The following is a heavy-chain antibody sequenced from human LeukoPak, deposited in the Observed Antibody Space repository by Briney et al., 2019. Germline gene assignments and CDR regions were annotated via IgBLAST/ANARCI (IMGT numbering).Heavy chain of an antibody. V-gene: IGHV3-23*01. Sequence: GGSLRLSCAASGFTFSSYGMSWVRQAPGKGLEWVSAISGSGGSTYYADSVKGRFTISRDNPKNTLYLQMNSLRAEDTAVYYCAKDGGWGGDYYFDYWGQGTLVTVSS. J-gene: IGHJ4*02. CDR2: ISGSGGST. CDR3: AKDGGWGGDYYFDY. D-gene: IGHD3-10*01. CDR1: GFTFSSYG.